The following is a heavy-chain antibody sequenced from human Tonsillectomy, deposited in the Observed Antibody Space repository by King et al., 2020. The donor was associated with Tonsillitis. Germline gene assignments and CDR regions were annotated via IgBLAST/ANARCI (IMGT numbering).Heavy chain of an antibody. CDR3: ARDRIAAAGKDY. CDR2: IGSSSNYI. Sequence: VQLVESGGGLVKPGGSLRLSCAASGFTFSSYSMNWVRQAPGKGLEWVSSIGSSSNYIYYADSVKGRFTISRDNAKNSLYLQMNSLRAEDTAVYYCARDRIAAAGKDYWGQGTLVTVSS. J-gene: IGHJ4*02. V-gene: IGHV3-21*01. CDR1: GFTFSSYS. D-gene: IGHD6-13*01.